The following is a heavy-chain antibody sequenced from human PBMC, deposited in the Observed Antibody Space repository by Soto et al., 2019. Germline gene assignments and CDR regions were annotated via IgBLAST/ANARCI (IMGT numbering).Heavy chain of an antibody. CDR2: ISAYNGNT. D-gene: IGHD2-2*01. CDR3: ARVPIVVVPGAMPPPPGY. CDR1: GYTFTSYG. J-gene: IGHJ4*02. V-gene: IGHV1-18*01. Sequence: ASVKVSCKASGYTFTSYGISWVRQAPGQGLEWMGWISAYNGNTNYAQKLQGRVTMTTDTSTSTAYMELRSLRSDDTAVYYCARVPIVVVPGAMPPPPGYWGQGTLVTGSS.